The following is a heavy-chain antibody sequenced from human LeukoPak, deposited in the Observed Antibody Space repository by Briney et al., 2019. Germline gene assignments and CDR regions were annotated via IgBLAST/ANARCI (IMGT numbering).Heavy chain of an antibody. CDR3: AREVSDYSNYDYYYYYYMDV. D-gene: IGHD4-11*01. Sequence: SETLSLTCAANGGSFIGYSWSWIRQAPGKGLEWIGEIHHSGSTKYNPSLKSRVTISVDTSKNQFSLKLSSVTAADTAVYYCAREVSDYSNYDYYYYYYMDVWGKGTTVTVSS. V-gene: IGHV4-34*01. J-gene: IGHJ6*03. CDR1: GGSFIGYS. CDR2: IHHSGST.